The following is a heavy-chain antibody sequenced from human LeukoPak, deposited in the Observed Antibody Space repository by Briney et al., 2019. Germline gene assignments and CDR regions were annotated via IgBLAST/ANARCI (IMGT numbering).Heavy chain of an antibody. V-gene: IGHV3-21*01. J-gene: IGHJ4*02. Sequence: SCKASGFTFSSYSMNWVRQAPGKGLEWVSSISSSSSYIYYADSVKGRFTISRDNAKNSLYLQMNSLRAEDTAVYYCARSRQPTDYFDYWGQGTLVTVSS. CDR1: GFTFSSYS. CDR3: ARSRQPTDYFDY. D-gene: IGHD1-14*01. CDR2: ISSSSSYI.